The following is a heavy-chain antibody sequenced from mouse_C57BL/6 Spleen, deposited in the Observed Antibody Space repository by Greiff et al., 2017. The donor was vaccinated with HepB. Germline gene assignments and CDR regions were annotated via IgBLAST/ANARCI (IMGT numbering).Heavy chain of an antibody. Sequence: DVKLVESGGDLVKPGGSLKLSCAASGFTFSSYGMSWVRQTPDKRLEWVATISSGGSYTYYPASVKGRFTISRDNAKNTLYLQMSSLKSEDTAMYYCASAPYDSYFDYWGQGTTLTVSS. J-gene: IGHJ2*01. CDR3: ASAPYDSYFDY. V-gene: IGHV5-6*02. CDR1: GFTFSSYG. D-gene: IGHD2-4*01. CDR2: ISSGGSYT.